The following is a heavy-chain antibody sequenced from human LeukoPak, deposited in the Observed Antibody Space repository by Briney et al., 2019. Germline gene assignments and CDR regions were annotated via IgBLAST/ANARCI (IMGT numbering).Heavy chain of an antibody. CDR2: ISGSGGST. J-gene: IGHJ5*02. CDR3: AKGRETYYYDSSAYNWFDP. CDR1: GFTFSSYA. Sequence: PGGSLRLSCAASGFTFSSYAMSWVRQAPGKGLEWVSAISGSGGSTYYADSVKGRFTISRDNSKNTLYLQMNSLRAEDTAVYYYAKGRETYYYDSSAYNWFDPWGQGTLVTVSS. D-gene: IGHD3-22*01. V-gene: IGHV3-23*01.